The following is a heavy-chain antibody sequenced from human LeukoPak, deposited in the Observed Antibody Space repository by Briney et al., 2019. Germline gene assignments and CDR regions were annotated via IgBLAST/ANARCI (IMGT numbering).Heavy chain of an antibody. CDR2: ISSNGGST. V-gene: IGHV3-64*01. D-gene: IGHD3-3*01. CDR3: ARGYDVWSGYWSHSDY. Sequence: PGGSLRLSCAASGFTFSSYAMHWVRQAPGQGLEYVSAISSNGGSTYYANSVKGRLTISRDNSKNTLYLQMGSLRAEDMAVYYCARGYDVWSGYWSHSDYWGQGTLVTVSS. CDR1: GFTFSSYA. J-gene: IGHJ4*02.